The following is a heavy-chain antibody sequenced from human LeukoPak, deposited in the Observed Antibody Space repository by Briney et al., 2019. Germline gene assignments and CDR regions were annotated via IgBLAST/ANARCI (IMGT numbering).Heavy chain of an antibody. CDR2: INPNSGGT. CDR3: ARDGVGASYFDY. Sequence: VASVKVSCKASGYTFTGYYMHWVRQAPGQGLEWMGWINPNSGGTNYAQKFQGRVTMTRDTSISTAYMELSSLRSEDTAVYYCARDGVGASYFDYWGQGTLVTVSS. D-gene: IGHD1-26*01. J-gene: IGHJ4*02. V-gene: IGHV1-2*02. CDR1: GYTFTGYY.